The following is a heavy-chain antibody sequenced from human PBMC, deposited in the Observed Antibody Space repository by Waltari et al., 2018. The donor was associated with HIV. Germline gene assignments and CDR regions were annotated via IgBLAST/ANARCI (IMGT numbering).Heavy chain of an antibody. D-gene: IGHD2-8*01. CDR3: AKDGRDGVYVEH. Sequence: EVQLVESGGGLVQPGRSLRLSCAASGFTFDEYAMHWVRQAPGMGLDCFSVVIWISDIRGVADSVKGRFTISRDNAKNSLYLQMNSLRLEDTAFYYCAKDGRDGVYVEHWGQGTLVTVSS. J-gene: IGHJ1*01. CDR2: VIWISDIR. CDR1: GFTFDEYA. V-gene: IGHV3-9*01.